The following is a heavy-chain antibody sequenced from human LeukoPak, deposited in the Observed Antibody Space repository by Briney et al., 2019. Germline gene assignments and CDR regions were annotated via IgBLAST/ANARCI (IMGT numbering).Heavy chain of an antibody. CDR1: GGSISSSSYY. CDR3: ARRRAPPYYYGSGSYYTFDY. CDR2: IYYSGST. V-gene: IGHV4-39*01. J-gene: IGHJ4*02. Sequence: RPSETLSLTCTVSGGSISSSSYYWGWIRQPPGKGLEWIGSIYYSGSTYYNPSLKSRVTISVDTSKNQFSLKLSSVTAADTAVYYCARRRAPPYYYGSGSYYTFDYWGQGTLVTVSS. D-gene: IGHD3-10*01.